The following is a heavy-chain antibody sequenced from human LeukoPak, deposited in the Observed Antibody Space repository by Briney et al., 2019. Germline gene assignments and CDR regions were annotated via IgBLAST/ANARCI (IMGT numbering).Heavy chain of an antibody. V-gene: IGHV4-31*03. Sequence: SETLSLTCTVSGGSISSGGYYWSWIRQHPGKGLEWIGYIYYSGSTYYNPSLKSRVTVSVDTSKNQFSLKLSSVTAADTAVYYCASRLDITYYYFDYWGQGTLVTVSS. CDR1: GGSISSGGYY. CDR2: IYYSGST. D-gene: IGHD2-21*01. J-gene: IGHJ4*02. CDR3: ASRLDITYYYFDY.